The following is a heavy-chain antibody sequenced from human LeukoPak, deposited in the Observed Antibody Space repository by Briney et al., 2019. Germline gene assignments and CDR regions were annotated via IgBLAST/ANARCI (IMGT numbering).Heavy chain of an antibody. CDR1: GGTFNSYA. Sequence: PVKVSCKASGGTFNSYAISWVRQAPGQGLEWMGGIIPIFGTANYAQKFQGRVTITADESTSTAYMELSSLRSEDTAEYYCARDQDYYDSSGLAPFGYWGQGTLVTVSS. CDR2: IIPIFGTA. V-gene: IGHV1-69*13. CDR3: ARDQDYYDSSGLAPFGY. J-gene: IGHJ4*02. D-gene: IGHD3-22*01.